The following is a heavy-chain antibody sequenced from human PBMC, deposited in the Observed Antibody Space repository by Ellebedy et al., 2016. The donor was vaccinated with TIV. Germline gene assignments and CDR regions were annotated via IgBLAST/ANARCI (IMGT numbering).Heavy chain of an antibody. CDR2: ITYNGDGT. CDR1: GFTFEEYG. J-gene: IGHJ4*02. D-gene: IGHD6-19*01. V-gene: IGHV3-20*04. Sequence: GESLKISCAASGFTFEEYGMSWVRQAPGKGLEWVSAITYNGDGTSYADSVKGRFTVSRDNAKNSLFLQKNSLRVEDTAFYYCVRDPWLVMDYWGQGIFVTVSS. CDR3: VRDPWLVMDY.